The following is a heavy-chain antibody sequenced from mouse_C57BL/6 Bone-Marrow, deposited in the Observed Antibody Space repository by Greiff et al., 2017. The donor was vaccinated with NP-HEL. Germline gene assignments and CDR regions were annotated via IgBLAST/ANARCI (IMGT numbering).Heavy chain of an antibody. J-gene: IGHJ2*01. Sequence: DVHLVESGGGLVKPGGSLKLSCAASGFTFSSYAMSWVRQTPEKRLEWVATISDGGSYTYYPDNVKGRFTISRDNAKNNLYLQMSHLKSEDTAMYYCARGDYFDYWGQGTTLTVSS. CDR1: GFTFSSYA. CDR3: ARGDYFDY. CDR2: ISDGGSYT. V-gene: IGHV5-4*01.